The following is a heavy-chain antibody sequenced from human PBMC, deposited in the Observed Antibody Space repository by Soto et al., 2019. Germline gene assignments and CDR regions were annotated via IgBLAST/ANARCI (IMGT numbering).Heavy chain of an antibody. D-gene: IGHD3-3*01. Sequence: SQTLSLTCAISGDSVSSNSAAWNWIRQSPSRGLEWRGRTYYRSKWYNDYAVSVKSRITINPDTSKNQSSLQLNSVTPEDTAVYYCARAPLTIFGVVRDWYFDLWGRGTLLTVSS. V-gene: IGHV6-1*01. CDR1: GDSVSSNSAA. J-gene: IGHJ2*01. CDR3: ARAPLTIFGVVRDWYFDL. CDR2: TYYRSKWYN.